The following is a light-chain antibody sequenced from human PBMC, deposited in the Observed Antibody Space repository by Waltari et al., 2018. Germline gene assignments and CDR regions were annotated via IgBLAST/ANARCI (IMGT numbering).Light chain of an antibody. CDR3: QQANSFPWT. CDR2: ATS. CDR1: QDIRNW. J-gene: IGKJ1*01. Sequence: DIQMTQSPSSVSASVGDRVTISWRASQDIRNWIVWYQQKPGKAPNLLIYATSSLHSGVPSRYSGSGSGTDFSLTINSLQPEDFATYFCQQANSFPWTFGQGTKVEIK. V-gene: IGKV1-12*01.